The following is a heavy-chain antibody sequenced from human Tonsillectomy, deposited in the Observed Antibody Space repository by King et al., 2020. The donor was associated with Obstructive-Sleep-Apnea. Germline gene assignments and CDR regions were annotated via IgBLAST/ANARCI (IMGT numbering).Heavy chain of an antibody. V-gene: IGHV3-48*04. CDR2: ISSSRSTT. D-gene: IGHD4-17*01. J-gene: IGHJ1*01. Sequence: QLVQSGGGLVQPGGSLRLSCAASGFTFSSYSMNWVRQAPGKGLEWVSYISSSRSTTYYADSVKGRFTISRDNAKNSLYLQMNSLRAEDTAVYYCAREVPDHGARYFQHWGHGTLVTVSS. CDR3: AREVPDHGARYFQH. CDR1: GFTFSSYS.